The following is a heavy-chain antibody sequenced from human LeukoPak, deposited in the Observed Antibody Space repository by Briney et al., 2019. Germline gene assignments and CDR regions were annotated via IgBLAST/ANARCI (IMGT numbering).Heavy chain of an antibody. CDR2: INSDGSST. V-gene: IGHV3-74*01. D-gene: IGHD2-15*01. CDR1: GFTFSSYW. Sequence: AGGSLRLSCAASGFTFSSYWMHWVRQAPGKGLVWVSRINSDGSSTSYADSVKGRFTISRDNAKNTLYLQMNSLRAEDTAVYYCARGSVVVAATPYYYYGMDVWGQGTTVTVSS. J-gene: IGHJ6*02. CDR3: ARGSVVVAATPYYYYGMDV.